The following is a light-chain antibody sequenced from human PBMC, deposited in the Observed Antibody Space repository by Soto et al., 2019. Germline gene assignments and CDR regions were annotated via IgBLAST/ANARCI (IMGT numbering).Light chain of an antibody. CDR2: AAA. Sequence: DIQLTQSPSSLSAAVGDRVTITCRASQANNYDLAWYQQQPGKVPKLQIYAAATLQSGVPPRFSGSGYGTDLTLTSSSLQPEDVATDYCQKYSRAPFTFGPGTKVDI. V-gene: IGKV1-27*01. CDR1: QANNYD. CDR3: QKYSRAPFT. J-gene: IGKJ3*01.